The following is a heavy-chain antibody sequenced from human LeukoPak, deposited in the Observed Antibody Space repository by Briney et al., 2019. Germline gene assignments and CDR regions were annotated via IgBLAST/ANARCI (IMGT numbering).Heavy chain of an antibody. V-gene: IGHV3-23*01. CDR1: GFTFGSYA. CDR2: ISGGGGYT. CDR3: AKDSAAVGGHDFDY. Sequence: GGSLRLSCEASGFTFGSYAMSWVRQAPGKGLEWVSTISGGGGYTFYADSVKGRFTISRDNSKNTLYVQMNSLRAEDTAVYYCAKDSAAVGGHDFDYWGQGTLVTVSS. D-gene: IGHD1-26*01. J-gene: IGHJ4*02.